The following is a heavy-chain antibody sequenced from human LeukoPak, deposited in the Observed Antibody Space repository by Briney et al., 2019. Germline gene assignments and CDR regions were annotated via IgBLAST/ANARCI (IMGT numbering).Heavy chain of an antibody. D-gene: IGHD6-19*01. CDR1: GFTFSSYG. Sequence: GRTLRLSCAASGFTFSSYGMHWVRQAPGKGLEWVAYIWYDGSNKYYTDSVKGRFTISRDNSKNTLYLQMNSLRAEDTAVYYCAKGGSGWYPAFGYWGQGALVTVSS. J-gene: IGHJ4*02. V-gene: IGHV3-33*06. CDR3: AKGGSGWYPAFGY. CDR2: IWYDGSNK.